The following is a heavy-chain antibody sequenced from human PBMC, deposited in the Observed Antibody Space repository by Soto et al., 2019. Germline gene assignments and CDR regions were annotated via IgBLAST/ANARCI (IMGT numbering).Heavy chain of an antibody. CDR2: ISSSSSTI. CDR3: ASLAAAGPTVFDY. CDR1: GFTFSSYS. Sequence: GGSLRLSCAASGFTFSSYSMNWVRQAPGKGLEWVSYISSSSSTIYYADSVKGRFTTSRDNAKNSLYLQMNSLRAEDTAVYYCASLAAAGPTVFDYWGQGTLVTVSS. V-gene: IGHV3-48*01. D-gene: IGHD6-13*01. J-gene: IGHJ4*02.